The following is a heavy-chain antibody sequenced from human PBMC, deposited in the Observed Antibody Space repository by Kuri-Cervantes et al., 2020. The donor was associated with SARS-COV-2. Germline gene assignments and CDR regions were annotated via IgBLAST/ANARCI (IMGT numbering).Heavy chain of an antibody. V-gene: IGHV4-59*01. CDR2: IYYSGST. D-gene: IGHD3-3*01. CDR3: ARWPSWSGSIDY. Sequence: GSLRLSCTVSGGSISSYYWSWIRQPPGKGPEWIGYIYYSGSTNYNPSLKSRVTISVDTSKNQFSLKLSSVTAADTAVYYCARWPSWSGSIDYWGQGTLVTVSS. J-gene: IGHJ4*02. CDR1: GGSISSYY.